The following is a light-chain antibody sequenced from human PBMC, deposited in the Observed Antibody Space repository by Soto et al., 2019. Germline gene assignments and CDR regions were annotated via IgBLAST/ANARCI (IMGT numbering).Light chain of an antibody. J-gene: IGKJ5*01. CDR1: QTVSNNY. CDR2: GAS. Sequence: EIVFTQSPVTLSFSGVDRATLSCRASQTVSNNYLAWCQQKPGQAPRVIMYGASRRATGIPDRFSGGGSGTDFTLTISRLEPEDFAVYFCQQYAGPPTTFGQGTRLEIK. CDR3: QQYAGPPTT. V-gene: IGKV3-20*01.